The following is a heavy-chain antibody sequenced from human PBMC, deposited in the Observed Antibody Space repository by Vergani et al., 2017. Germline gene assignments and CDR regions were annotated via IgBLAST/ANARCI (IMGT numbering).Heavy chain of an antibody. J-gene: IGHJ5*02. CDR3: ARVPVPVTMVRGVKSWFYP. D-gene: IGHD3-10*01. CDR2: INPNSGGT. Sequence: QVQLVQSGAEVKKPGASVKVSCKASGYTFTGYYMHWVRQAPGQGLEWMGCINPNSGGTNYAQKFQGRVTMTRDTSISTAYMELSMLRSDDTAVYYCARVPVPVTMVRGVKSWFYPWGEGTLVTVSS. V-gene: IGHV1-2*02. CDR1: GYTFTGYY.